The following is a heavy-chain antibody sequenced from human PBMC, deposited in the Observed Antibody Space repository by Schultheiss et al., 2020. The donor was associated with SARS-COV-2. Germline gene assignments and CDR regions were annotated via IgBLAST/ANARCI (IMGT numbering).Heavy chain of an antibody. CDR1: GGSISSYY. Sequence: SQTLSLTCTVSGGSISSYYWSWIRQPPGKGLEWIGYIYYSGSTNYNPSLKSRVTISVDTSKNQFSLKLSSVTAADTAVYYCARYYSGNYYALDYWGQGTLVTVSS. V-gene: IGHV4-59*08. D-gene: IGHD1-26*01. J-gene: IGHJ4*02. CDR2: IYYSGST. CDR3: ARYYSGNYYALDY.